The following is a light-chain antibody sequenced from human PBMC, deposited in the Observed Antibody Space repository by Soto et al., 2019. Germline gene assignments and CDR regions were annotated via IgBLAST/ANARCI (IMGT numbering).Light chain of an antibody. CDR1: SSDVGGYNY. Sequence: QSALTQPASVSGSPGQSITISCTGTSSDVGGYNYVSWYQQHPGKAPKLMIYDVSDRPSGVSNRFSASKSGNTASLTISGLQAGDEADYYCCSYPSSSTPWVFGTGTKVTVL. CDR3: CSYPSSSTPWV. CDR2: DVS. V-gene: IGLV2-14*03. J-gene: IGLJ1*01.